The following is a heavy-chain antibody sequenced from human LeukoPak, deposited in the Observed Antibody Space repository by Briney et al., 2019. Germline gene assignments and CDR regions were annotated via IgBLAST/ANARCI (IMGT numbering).Heavy chain of an antibody. CDR3: AREATERGYPYYVDY. J-gene: IGHJ4*02. CDR1: GGSISNFY. CDR2: IYSSEDT. D-gene: IGHD3-10*01. Sequence: PSETLSLTCTVSGGSISNFYWNWIRQPAGNRLGWIGRIYSSEDTNYNPSLKSRVSLSVDTSNNQFSLKLNSVTAADTAVYYCAREATERGYPYYVDYWGQGILVTVSS. V-gene: IGHV4-4*07.